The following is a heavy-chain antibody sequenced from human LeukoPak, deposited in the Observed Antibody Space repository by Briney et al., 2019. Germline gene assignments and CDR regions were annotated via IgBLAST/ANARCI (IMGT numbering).Heavy chain of an antibody. CDR2: IYTSGST. CDR3: ARDWSDAAFDM. V-gene: IGHV4-4*07. CDR1: GGSISSYY. Sequence: SETLSLTCTVSGGSISSYYWSWIRQPAGKGLEWIGRIYTSGSTNYNPSLKSRVTMSVDTSKSQFSLNLMSVTAADTAVYYCARDWSDAAFDMWGQGTMVTVSS. J-gene: IGHJ3*02. D-gene: IGHD3-3*01.